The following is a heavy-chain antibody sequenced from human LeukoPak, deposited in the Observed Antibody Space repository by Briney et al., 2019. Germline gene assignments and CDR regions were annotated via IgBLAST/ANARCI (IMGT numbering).Heavy chain of an antibody. CDR3: ARNRVSGYFDY. CDR1: GGSISSGGYY. Sequence: SQTLSLTCTVSGGSISSGGYYWSWIRQHPGKGLEWIGHIYYSGSTYYNPSLKSRVTISVDTSKNQFSLKLSSVTAVDTAVYYCARNRVSGYFDYWGQGTLVTVSS. J-gene: IGHJ4*02. V-gene: IGHV4-31*03. CDR2: IYYSGST. D-gene: IGHD1/OR15-1a*01.